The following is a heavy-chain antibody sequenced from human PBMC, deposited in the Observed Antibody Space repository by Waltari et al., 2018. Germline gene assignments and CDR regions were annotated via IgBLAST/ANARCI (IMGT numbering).Heavy chain of an antibody. CDR1: GGSISSSSYY. Sequence: QLQLQESGPGLVKPSETLSLTCTVSGGSISSSSYYWGWIRQPPGKGLEWIGSIYYSGSTYYNPSLKSRVTISVDTCKNQFSLKLSSVTAADTAVYCCARSLSTGYYGSGSYFHAFDIWGQGTMVTVSS. J-gene: IGHJ3*02. V-gene: IGHV4-39*07. D-gene: IGHD3-10*01. CDR3: ARSLSTGYYGSGSYFHAFDI. CDR2: IYYSGST.